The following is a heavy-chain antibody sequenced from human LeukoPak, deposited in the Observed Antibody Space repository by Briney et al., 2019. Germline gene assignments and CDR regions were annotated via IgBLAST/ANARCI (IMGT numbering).Heavy chain of an antibody. J-gene: IGHJ5*02. CDR2: IYYTGST. CDR1: GGSISSYY. V-gene: IGHV4-59*12. D-gene: IGHD3-16*01. CDR3: ARGDYYDGGGRNWFDP. Sequence: PSETLSLTCIVSGGSISSYYWSWIRQPPGKGLEWIGYIYYTGSTNYNPSLKSRVTMSVDTSRNQLSLRLTSVTAADTAVYYCARGDYYDGGGRNWFDPWGQGTLVTVSS.